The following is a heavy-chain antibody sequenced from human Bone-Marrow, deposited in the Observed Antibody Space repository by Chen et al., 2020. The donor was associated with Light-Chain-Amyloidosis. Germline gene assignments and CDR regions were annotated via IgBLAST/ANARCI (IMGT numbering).Heavy chain of an antibody. D-gene: IGHD2-8*02. J-gene: IGHJ4*02. Sequence: EVQLVESGGGLVQPGGSLRLSCAASGFTFTTYWMSWVRQAPGKGLEWVAHIKAAGSEKYYLDSVKGRFTISRDNAKNSVYLQMNSLRAEDTAVYYCARDTGGSSSYWGQGALVTVSS. CDR3: ARDTGGSSSY. CDR1: GFTFTTYW. V-gene: IGHV3-7*05. CDR2: IKAAGSEK.